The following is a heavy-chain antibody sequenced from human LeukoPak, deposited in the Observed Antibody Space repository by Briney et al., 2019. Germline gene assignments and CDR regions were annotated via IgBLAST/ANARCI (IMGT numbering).Heavy chain of an antibody. CDR2: IWYDGSKK. CDR3: ARGQNPDYFDY. D-gene: IGHD1-14*01. V-gene: IGHV3-33*01. J-gene: IGHJ4*02. Sequence: GGSLRLSCATSGFTFSSYGFHWVRQAPIKGLEWVAVIWYDGSKKYYADSVKGRFTISRDNSKNTLYLQMNSLRAEDTAVYYCARGQNPDYFDYWGQGTLVTVSS. CDR1: GFTFSSYG.